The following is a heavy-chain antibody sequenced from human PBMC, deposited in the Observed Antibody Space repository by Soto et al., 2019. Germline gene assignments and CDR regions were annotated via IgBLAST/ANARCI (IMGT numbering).Heavy chain of an antibody. CDR3: ARDSSGRHDY. D-gene: IGHD3-22*01. Sequence: SETLSLTFTVSGGSLRSGSYSWSWIRQPPGKGLEWIGYIYHGGATTYNASLKSRVTISVDTSKNQFFLKVNSVTAADTAVYFCARDSSGRHDYGGQGTPVTVSS. J-gene: IGHJ4*02. CDR2: IYHGGAT. V-gene: IGHV4-61*01. CDR1: GGSLRSGSYS.